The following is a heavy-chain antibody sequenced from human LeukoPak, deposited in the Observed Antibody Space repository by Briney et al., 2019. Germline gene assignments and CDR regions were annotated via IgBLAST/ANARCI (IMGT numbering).Heavy chain of an antibody. V-gene: IGHV3-11*01. CDR3: ARELGYCSSTSCFYYYYYYMDV. CDR2: ISGSDSTI. D-gene: IGHD2-2*01. CDR1: GFTFSDFY. Sequence: GGSLRLSCAASGFTFSDFYMSWIRQAPGKGLEWVSYISGSDSTIYYADSVKGRFTISRDNAKSSLYLQMNSLRAEDTAVYYCARELGYCSSTSCFYYYYYYMDVWGKGTTVTVSS. J-gene: IGHJ6*03.